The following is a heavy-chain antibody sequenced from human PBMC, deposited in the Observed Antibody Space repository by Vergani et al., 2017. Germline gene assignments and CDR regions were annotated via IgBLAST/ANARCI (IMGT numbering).Heavy chain of an antibody. CDR3: ARDLGTM. V-gene: IGHV4-59*01. J-gene: IGHJ4*02. CDR2: IYHSGST. Sequence: QVQLQESGPGLVKPSETLSLTCTVSGDSLNSYYWSWIRQPPGKGLEWIGYIYHSGSTNYNPSLKSRVTISIDTSKNQFSLKLRSVTAADTAVYYCARDLGTMWGQGTLVTFSS. D-gene: IGHD3-10*01. CDR1: GDSLNSYY.